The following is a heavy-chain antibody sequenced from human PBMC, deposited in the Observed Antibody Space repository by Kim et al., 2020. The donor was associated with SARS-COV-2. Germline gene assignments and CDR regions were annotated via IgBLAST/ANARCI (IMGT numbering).Heavy chain of an antibody. CDR1: GFTFSDLG. J-gene: IGHJ6*02. V-gene: IGHV3-33*01. CDR3: ARQGMAEAGYYYYGMDL. Sequence: GGSLRLSCVASGFTFSDLGMEWVRQAPGKGLEWVAGIWYDGSNEYYRDSVKGRFTISRDNSKNTLFLQMNRLRGEDTAVYFCARQGMAEAGYYYYGMDLWGQGTTVT. CDR2: IWYDGSNE. D-gene: IGHD6-19*01.